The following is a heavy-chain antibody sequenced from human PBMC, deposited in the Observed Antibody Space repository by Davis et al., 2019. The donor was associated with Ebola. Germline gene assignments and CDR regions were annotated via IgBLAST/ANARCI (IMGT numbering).Heavy chain of an antibody. J-gene: IGHJ4*02. V-gene: IGHV3-11*04. CDR2: IGSSGSTI. Sequence: GGSLRLSCAASGFTFSDYYMSWIRQAPGKGLEWVSYIGSSGSTIYYADSVKGRFTISRDNAKNSLYLQMNSLRADDTGVYYCSRSSGSGWGDYWGQGSLVTVSS. CDR3: SRSSGSGWGDY. D-gene: IGHD6-19*01. CDR1: GFTFSDYY.